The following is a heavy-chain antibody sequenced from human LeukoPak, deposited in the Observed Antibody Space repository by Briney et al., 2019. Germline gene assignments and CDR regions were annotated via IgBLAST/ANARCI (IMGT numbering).Heavy chain of an antibody. CDR3: AKDIGIPGQADYYFDY. CDR2: ISWNSGSI. CDR1: GFTFTSYS. V-gene: IGHV3-9*01. Sequence: GGSLRLSCAASGFTFTSYSMNWVRQAPGKGLEWVSGISWNSGSIGYADSVKGRFTISRDNAKNSLYLQMNSLGAEDTALYYCAKDIGIPGQADYYFDYWGQGTLVTVSS. J-gene: IGHJ4*02. D-gene: IGHD1-26*01.